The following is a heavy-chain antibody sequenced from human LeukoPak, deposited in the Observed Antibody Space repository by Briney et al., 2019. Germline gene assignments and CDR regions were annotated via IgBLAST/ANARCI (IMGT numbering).Heavy chain of an antibody. Sequence: GGSLRLSCAASGFTFSSYWMSWVRQAPGKGLEWVANIKQDGSEKYYVDSVKGRFTISRDNAKNLLYLQMNSLRAEDTAVYYCAREGGSWDYYDSSGLHLDYWGQGTLVTVSS. CDR1: GFTFSSYW. D-gene: IGHD3-22*01. J-gene: IGHJ4*02. CDR3: AREGGSWDYYDSSGLHLDY. V-gene: IGHV3-7*01. CDR2: IKQDGSEK.